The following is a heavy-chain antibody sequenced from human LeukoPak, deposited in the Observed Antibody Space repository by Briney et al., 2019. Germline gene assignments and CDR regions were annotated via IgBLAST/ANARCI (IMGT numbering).Heavy chain of an antibody. J-gene: IGHJ6*03. CDR2: ISYDGSNK. Sequence: GGSLRLSCAASGFTFSTYGMHWVRQAPGKGLEWVAVISYDGSNKYYADSVKGRFTISRDNSKNTLYLQMNSLRAEDTAVYYCARDPATVTTVTTSYYYYYMDVWGKGTTVTVSS. D-gene: IGHD4-17*01. V-gene: IGHV3-30*03. CDR3: ARDPATVTTVTTSYYYYYMDV. CDR1: GFTFSTYG.